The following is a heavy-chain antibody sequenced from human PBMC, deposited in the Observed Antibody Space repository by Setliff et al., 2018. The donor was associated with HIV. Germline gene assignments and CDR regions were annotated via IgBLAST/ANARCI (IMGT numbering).Heavy chain of an antibody. J-gene: IGHJ3*02. CDR3: AKGHYSSGDSKQNGFDM. Sequence: GESLKISCAASGFTFSSYAMNWVRQAPGKGLEWVSTISGSGGLTFYADSVKGRFTISRDNSKNTLYLQLNSLRAEDTVVYYCAKGHYSSGDSKQNGFDMWGQGTMVTVSS. CDR2: ISGSGGLT. V-gene: IGHV3-23*01. D-gene: IGHD3-22*01. CDR1: GFTFSSYA.